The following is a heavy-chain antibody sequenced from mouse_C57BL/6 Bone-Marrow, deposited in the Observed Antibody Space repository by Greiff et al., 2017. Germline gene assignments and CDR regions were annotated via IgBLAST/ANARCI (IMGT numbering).Heavy chain of an antibody. CDR1: GYTFTSYW. CDR3: ARGTTVVARYAMDY. Sequence: QVQLQQPGAELVRPGSSVKLSCKASGYTFTSYWLDWVKQRPGQGLEWIGNIYPSDSENHYNQKFKDKATLTVDKSSSTAYMQLSSLTSEDSAVYYCARGTTVVARYAMDYWGQGTSVTVSS. D-gene: IGHD1-1*01. J-gene: IGHJ4*01. CDR2: IYPSDSEN. V-gene: IGHV1-61*01.